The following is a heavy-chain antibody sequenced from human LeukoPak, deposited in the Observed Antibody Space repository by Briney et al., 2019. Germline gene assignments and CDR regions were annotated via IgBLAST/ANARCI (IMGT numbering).Heavy chain of an antibody. CDR2: IGPSSSAI. V-gene: IGHV3-48*01. D-gene: IGHD3-10*01. J-gene: IGHJ4*02. Sequence: GGSLRLSCAASGFTFSGYSMTWVRQAPGKGLEWVSYIGPSSSAIHYADSVKGRFTISRDNSKNTVYLQMNSLRAEDTAVYYCARTEYASGNLPIDYWGQGTLVTVSS. CDR1: GFTFSGYS. CDR3: ARTEYASGNLPIDY.